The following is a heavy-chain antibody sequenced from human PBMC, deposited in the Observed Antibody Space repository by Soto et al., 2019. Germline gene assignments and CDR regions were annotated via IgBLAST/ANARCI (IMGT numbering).Heavy chain of an antibody. D-gene: IGHD3-10*01. V-gene: IGHV5-51*01. CDR1: GYSFTNYW. Sequence: PGESLKISCKGSGYSFTNYWIAWVRQIPGKGLEWMGIIYPGDSDTRYSPSFQGQVTISADKSIITAYLQWSSLKASDTAMYYCARLGSVAADHSGLDVWGQGTTVTVSS. CDR3: ARLGSVAADHSGLDV. CDR2: IYPGDSDT. J-gene: IGHJ6*02.